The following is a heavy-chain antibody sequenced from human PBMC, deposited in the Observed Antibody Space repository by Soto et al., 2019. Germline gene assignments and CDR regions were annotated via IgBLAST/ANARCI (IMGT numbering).Heavy chain of an antibody. D-gene: IGHD3-22*01. V-gene: IGHV4-31*03. CDR1: GGSISSGGYY. CDR2: IYYSGST. Sequence: TSETLSLTCTVSGGSISSGGYYWSWIRQHPGKGLEWIGYIYYSGSTYYNPSLRSRVTISVDTSKNQFSLKLSSVTAADTAVYYCARDPGTMIVGDYYYYGMDVWGQGTTVTVSS. CDR3: ARDPGTMIVGDYYYYGMDV. J-gene: IGHJ6*02.